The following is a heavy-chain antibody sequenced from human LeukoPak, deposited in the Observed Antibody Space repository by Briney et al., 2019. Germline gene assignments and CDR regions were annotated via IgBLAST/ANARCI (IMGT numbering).Heavy chain of an antibody. V-gene: IGHV1-69*04. CDR3: TRDLRGSGWLVDY. Sequence: ASVKVSCKASGGTFSSYAISWVRQAPGQGLEWMGRIIPILNIANYAQKFQGRVTITADKSTSTAYMELSSLRDEDTAVYYCTRDLRGSGWLVDYWGQGTLVTVSS. J-gene: IGHJ4*02. CDR1: GGTFSSYA. D-gene: IGHD6-19*01. CDR2: IIPILNIA.